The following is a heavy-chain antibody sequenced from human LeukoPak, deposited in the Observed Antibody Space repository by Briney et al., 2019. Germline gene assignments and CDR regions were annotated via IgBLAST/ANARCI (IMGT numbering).Heavy chain of an antibody. Sequence: PSESLSLTCAVYGGSFSGYYWSWIRQHPGKGLEWIGYIFYSGSTYYNPSLKSRVTISVDTSKNQFSLKLSSVTAADTAVYYCARGGNAFDIWGQGTRVTVSS. D-gene: IGHD2-15*01. CDR1: GGSFSGYY. CDR2: IFYSGST. CDR3: ARGGNAFDI. V-gene: IGHV4-31*11. J-gene: IGHJ3*02.